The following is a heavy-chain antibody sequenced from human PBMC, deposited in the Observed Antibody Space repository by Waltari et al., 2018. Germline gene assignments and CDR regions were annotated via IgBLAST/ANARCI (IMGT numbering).Heavy chain of an antibody. V-gene: IGHV1-2*02. CDR3: ASHNSHYYYYMDV. D-gene: IGHD1-20*01. J-gene: IGHJ6*03. CDR2: INRKSGGT. Sequence: QVQLVQSGAEVKKPGASVKVSCKASGYTFTGYYMHWVRQAPGQGLGWRGLINRKSGGTNYAQKLKGRGTMTRDTSISTAYMELSRLRSDDTAVYYCASHNSHYYYYMDVWGKGTTVTVSS. CDR1: GYTFTGYY.